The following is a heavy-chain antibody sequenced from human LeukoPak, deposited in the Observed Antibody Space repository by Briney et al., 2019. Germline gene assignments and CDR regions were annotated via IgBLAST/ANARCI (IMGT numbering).Heavy chain of an antibody. CDR3: ARHGTQRGEDWDY. V-gene: IGHV3-7*03. CDR1: GFTFSSYW. D-gene: IGHD3-10*01. J-gene: IGHJ4*02. Sequence: PGGSLRLSCAASGFTFSSYWMSWVRQAPGKGLEWVANIKQDGSKKNYVDSVKGRFTISRDNAKNSLYLQMNSLRVEDTAMYYCARHGTQRGEDWDYWGQGTLVTVSS. CDR2: IKQDGSKK.